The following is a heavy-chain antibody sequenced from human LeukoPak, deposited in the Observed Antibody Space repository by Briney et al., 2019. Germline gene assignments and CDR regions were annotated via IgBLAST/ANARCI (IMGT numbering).Heavy chain of an antibody. CDR2: IYTSGST. CDR1: GGSISSYY. Sequence: SETLSLTCTVSGGSISSYYWSWIRQPAGKGLEWIGRIYTSGSTNYNPSLKSRVTMSVDTSKNQFSLKLSSVTGADTAVYYCARGGSVAGPFDFDYWGQGTLVTVSS. D-gene: IGHD6-19*01. J-gene: IGHJ4*02. V-gene: IGHV4-4*07. CDR3: ARGGSVAGPFDFDY.